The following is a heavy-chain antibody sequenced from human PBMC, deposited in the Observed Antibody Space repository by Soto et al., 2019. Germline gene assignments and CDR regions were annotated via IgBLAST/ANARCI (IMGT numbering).Heavy chain of an antibody. V-gene: IGHV3-30-3*01. Sequence: GSVTLSCAASGFTFSSYAMHWFRQAPGKGLECVAGISYDGSNKYYADSVKGRFTISRDNSKNTLYLQMNSLRAEDTAVYYCARDPFASIAARRAYYYYGMDVWGQGTTVTAP. D-gene: IGHD6-6*01. CDR1: GFTFSSYA. CDR3: ARDPFASIAARRAYYYYGMDV. J-gene: IGHJ6*02. CDR2: ISYDGSNK.